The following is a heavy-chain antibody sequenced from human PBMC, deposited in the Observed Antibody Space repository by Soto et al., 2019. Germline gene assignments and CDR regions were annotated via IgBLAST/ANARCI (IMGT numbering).Heavy chain of an antibody. V-gene: IGHV1-69*01. CDR2: VISLFGTA. J-gene: IGHJ4*02. Sequence: VQLMQSGAEVKKPGSSVKVSCKASGGTFSSHSINWVRQAPCQGLEWMGGVISLFGTANYAHNFKGRVTITADQSTSTAYMELNSLRSDDPAVYYCAREVGYGDFSAALLDWGQGTLVTVSS. D-gene: IGHD4-17*01. CDR3: AREVGYGDFSAALLD. CDR1: GGTFSSHS.